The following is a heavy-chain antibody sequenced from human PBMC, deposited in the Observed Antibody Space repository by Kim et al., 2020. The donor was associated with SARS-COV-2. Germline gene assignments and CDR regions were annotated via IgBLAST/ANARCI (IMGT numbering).Heavy chain of an antibody. CDR1: GFTFSSYA. CDR2: ISGSGGST. J-gene: IGHJ4*02. CDR3: AKFDIVVVVAATPSDY. D-gene: IGHD2-15*01. Sequence: GGSLRLSCAASGFTFSSYAMSWVRQAPGKGLEWVSAISGSGGSTYYADSVKGRFTISRDNSKNTLYLQMNSLRAEDTAVYYCAKFDIVVVVAATPSDYWGQGTLVTVSS. V-gene: IGHV3-23*01.